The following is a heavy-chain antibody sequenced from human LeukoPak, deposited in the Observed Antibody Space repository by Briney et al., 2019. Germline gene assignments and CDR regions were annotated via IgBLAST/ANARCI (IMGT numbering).Heavy chain of an antibody. CDR2: ITSSSSYT. J-gene: IGHJ4*02. V-gene: IGHV3-21*01. Sequence: GGSLRLSCAAPGITFSNYNMNWVRQAPGKGLEWISSITSSSSYTFYADSVKGRFTISRDNAKNSLYLQMNSLRAEDTAVYYCARGLMWEPPIDYWGQGTLVTVSS. D-gene: IGHD1-26*01. CDR1: GITFSNYN. CDR3: ARGLMWEPPIDY.